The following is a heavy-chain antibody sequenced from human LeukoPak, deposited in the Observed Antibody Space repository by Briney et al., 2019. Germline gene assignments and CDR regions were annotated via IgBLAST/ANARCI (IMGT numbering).Heavy chain of an antibody. CDR1: GDFISRYY. CDR2: IYNGGGT. CDR3: ARADGTYIWDY. Sequence: SETLSLTCTVFGDFISRYYWSWIRQPPGKGLEWIGYIYNGGGTNYNPSLKSRVTISVDTSKNQFSLKLSSVTAADTAIYYCARADGTYIWDYWGQGTLVTVSS. D-gene: IGHD1-26*01. V-gene: IGHV4-59*08. J-gene: IGHJ4*02.